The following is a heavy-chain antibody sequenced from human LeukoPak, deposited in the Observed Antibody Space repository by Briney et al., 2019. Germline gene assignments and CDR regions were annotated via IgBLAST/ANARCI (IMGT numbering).Heavy chain of an antibody. Sequence: GGSLRLSCAASGFTFSSYWMHWVRQAPGKGLVWVSHVNSDGRSTNYADSVKGRFTISRHNAKNTLYLQMNSLTAEDTAVYYCARGYDFWRKDIWGQGTMVTVSS. CDR3: ARGYDFWRKDI. CDR2: VNSDGRST. D-gene: IGHD3-3*01. V-gene: IGHV3-74*01. CDR1: GFTFSSYW. J-gene: IGHJ3*02.